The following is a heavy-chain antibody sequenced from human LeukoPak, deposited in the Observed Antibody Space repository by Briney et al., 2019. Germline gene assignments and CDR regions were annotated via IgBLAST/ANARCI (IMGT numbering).Heavy chain of an antibody. D-gene: IGHD2-21*01. CDR3: AREVIAPADSDAFDI. CDR1: GGSITSNNYL. CDR2: IRYNGGA. J-gene: IGHJ3*02. V-gene: IGHV4-30-4*01. Sequence: SQTLSLTCNVSGGSITSNNYLWSWIRQPPGEGLEWIGYIRYNGGAYYNPSLQSRATMSVDTSKNQFSLRLSSVTAPDTAIYYCAREVIAPADSDAFDIWGQGTMVTVS.